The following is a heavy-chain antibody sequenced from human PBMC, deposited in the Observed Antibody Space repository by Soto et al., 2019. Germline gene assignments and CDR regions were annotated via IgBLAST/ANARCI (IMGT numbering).Heavy chain of an antibody. Sequence: QVQLVESGGGLVKPGGSLRLSCAASGITFSDCYMNWIRQAPGKGLEWVSYMSSSGDSINYAGSVRGRFTVSRDNAKNSLYLQMNSLRAEDTAMYYCARVRFGQWGYAMDVWGQGTTVTGSS. CDR2: MSSSGDSI. CDR1: GITFSDCY. J-gene: IGHJ6*02. CDR3: ARVRFGQWGYAMDV. V-gene: IGHV3-11*01. D-gene: IGHD3-10*01.